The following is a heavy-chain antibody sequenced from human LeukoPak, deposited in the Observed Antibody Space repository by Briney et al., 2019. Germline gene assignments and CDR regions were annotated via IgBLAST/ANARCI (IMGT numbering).Heavy chain of an antibody. D-gene: IGHD3-22*01. CDR2: INPNSGGT. Sequence: ASVKVSCKASGYTFTSNNINWVRQAPGQGLEWMGWINPNSGGTNYAQKFQGRVTMTRDTSISTAYMELSRLRSDDTAVYYCARDLTHRRNYDNSGYQIVPAFWGQGTLVTVSS. V-gene: IGHV1-2*02. CDR1: GYTFTSNN. CDR3: ARDLTHRRNYDNSGYQIVPAF. J-gene: IGHJ4*02.